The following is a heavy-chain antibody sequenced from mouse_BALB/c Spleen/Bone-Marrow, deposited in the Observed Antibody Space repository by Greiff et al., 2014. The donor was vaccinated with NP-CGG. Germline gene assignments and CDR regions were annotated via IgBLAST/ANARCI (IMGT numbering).Heavy chain of an antibody. CDR3: ARDNYGVAY. V-gene: IGHV2-9*02. J-gene: IGHJ3*01. CDR2: IWAGGST. Sequence: QVQLKESGPGLVAPSQSLSITCTVSGFSLTSYGVHWVRQPPGKGLEWLGVIWAGGSTNYYSALMSRLSISKDNSKSQVFLKMNSLQTDDTAMYYCARDNYGVAYWGQGTLVTVSA. D-gene: IGHD1-1*02. CDR1: GFSLTSYG.